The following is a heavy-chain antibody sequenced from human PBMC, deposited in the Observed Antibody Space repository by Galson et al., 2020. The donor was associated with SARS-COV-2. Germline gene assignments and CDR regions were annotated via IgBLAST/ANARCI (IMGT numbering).Heavy chain of an antibody. Sequence: SQTLSLTCAVYGGSISVYSWTWIRQAPGKGLEWIGEVSHSGSTRYNPSLKSRLAMSLDTSKNQFSLTLTSVTAADTAMYFCARGIFGAVAVEYYFDYWGQGTLVTVSS. CDR1: GGSISVYS. D-gene: IGHD6-19*01. V-gene: IGHV4-34*01. J-gene: IGHJ4*02. CDR2: VSHSGST. CDR3: ARGIFGAVAVEYYFDY.